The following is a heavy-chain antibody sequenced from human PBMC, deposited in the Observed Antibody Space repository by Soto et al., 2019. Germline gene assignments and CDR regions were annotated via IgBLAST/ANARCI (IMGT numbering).Heavy chain of an antibody. V-gene: IGHV3-7*01. J-gene: IGHJ4*02. Sequence: ELQLVESGGGLVQPGGSLRLSCVVSGFSFSNYWMSWVRQAPGKGLEWVANIKQDGSETYYVDSVKGRFTISRDNAENSLYLQMTRLRGDDTAVCYCARGWATTAGTGDNWGQGTLVIVSS. CDR2: IKQDGSET. CDR3: ARGWATTAGTGDN. CDR1: GFSFSNYW. D-gene: IGHD6-19*01.